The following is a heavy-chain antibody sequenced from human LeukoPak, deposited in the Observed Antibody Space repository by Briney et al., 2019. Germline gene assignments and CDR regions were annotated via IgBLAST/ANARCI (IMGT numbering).Heavy chain of an antibody. J-gene: IGHJ4*02. V-gene: IGHV3-21*01. Sequence: PGGSLRLSCAPSGFTFSSYSMNWVRQAPGEGLEWVSSISSSSSYIYYADSVKGRFTISRDNAKNSLYLQMNSLRAEDTAVYYCARDSPDSSSWYGFFDYWGQGTLVTVSS. CDR1: GFTFSSYS. CDR2: ISSSSSYI. D-gene: IGHD6-13*01. CDR3: ARDSPDSSSWYGFFDY.